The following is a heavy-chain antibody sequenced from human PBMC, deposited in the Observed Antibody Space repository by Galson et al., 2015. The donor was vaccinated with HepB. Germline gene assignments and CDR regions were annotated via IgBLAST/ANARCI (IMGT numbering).Heavy chain of an antibody. CDR2: IWHNGSYQ. D-gene: IGHD3-16*02. CDR1: GFSFSSYG. CDR3: ARDLKVVGDL. V-gene: IGHV3-33*01. Sequence: LRLSCAASGFSFSSYGMHWVRQAPGKGLECVAVIWHNGSYQYYADSVKGRFTISRDNSKDTLFLQMNSLRAEDTAVYYCARDLKVVGDL. J-gene: IGHJ2*01.